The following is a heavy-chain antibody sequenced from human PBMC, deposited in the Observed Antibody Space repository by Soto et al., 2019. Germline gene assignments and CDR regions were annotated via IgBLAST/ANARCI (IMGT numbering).Heavy chain of an antibody. CDR2: IIPIFGTA. D-gene: IGHD2-15*01. J-gene: IGHJ5*02. CDR1: GGTFSSYA. Sequence: QVQLVQSGAEVKKPGSSVKVSCKTSGGTFSSYAISWVRQAPGQGLEWMGGIIPIFGTANYATKFQGRVTITADDSTSTAYMELSCLRSEDTAVYYCARELGTVVTGWFGPWGQGTLVTVSS. CDR3: ARELGTVVTGWFGP. V-gene: IGHV1-69*12.